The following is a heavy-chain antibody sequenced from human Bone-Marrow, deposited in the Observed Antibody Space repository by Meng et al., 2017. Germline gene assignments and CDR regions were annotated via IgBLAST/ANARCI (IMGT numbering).Heavy chain of an antibody. D-gene: IGHD2-15*01. V-gene: IGHV3-9*03. CDR1: GFTFDDYA. CDR3: AKESAERYCSGGSCADWYFDL. CDR2: ISWNSGSI. J-gene: IGHJ2*01. Sequence: GRSLKISCAASGFTFDDYAMHWVRQAPGKGLEWVSGISWNSGSIGYADSVKGRFTISRDNAKNSLYLQMNSLRAEDMALYYCAKESAERYCSGGSCADWYFDLWGRGTLVTVSS.